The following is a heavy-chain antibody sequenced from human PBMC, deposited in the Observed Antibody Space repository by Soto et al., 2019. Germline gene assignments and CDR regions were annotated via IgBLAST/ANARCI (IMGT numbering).Heavy chain of an antibody. J-gene: IGHJ4*02. CDR3: KVWGACNDFGAA. CDR1: GFTFSDHY. CDR2: SKNKADSYTT. Sequence: EVQLVESGGGLVQPGGSLRLSCAASGFTFSDHYMDWVRQAPGKGLEWVGRSKNKADSYTTEYAASVKGRFTISRDGSNTSLLLQMNSLKSADTAGYYCKVWGACNDFGAAWGQGILVTVSS. D-gene: IGHD3-16*01. V-gene: IGHV3-72*01.